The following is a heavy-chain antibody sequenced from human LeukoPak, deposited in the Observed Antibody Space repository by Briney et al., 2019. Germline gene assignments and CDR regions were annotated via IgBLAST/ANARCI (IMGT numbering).Heavy chain of an antibody. CDR1: GGSIRSYY. CDR3: ARDPWGSTEQIVVVTPPNAFDI. CDR2: IYYSGSA. V-gene: IGHV4-59*01. Sequence: SETLSLTCTVSGGSIRSYYWSWIRQPPGKGLEWIGYIYYSGSANYNPSLKSRVTISVDTSKNQFSLKLSSVTAADTAVYYCARDPWGSTEQIVVVTPPNAFDIWGQGTMVTVSS. D-gene: IGHD3-22*01. J-gene: IGHJ3*02.